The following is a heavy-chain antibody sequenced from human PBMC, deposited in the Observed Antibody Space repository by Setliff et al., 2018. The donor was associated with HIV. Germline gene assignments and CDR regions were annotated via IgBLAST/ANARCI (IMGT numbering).Heavy chain of an antibody. V-gene: IGHV4-38-2*02. CDR1: GYSISSGYY. CDR2: IYYSGST. J-gene: IGHJ6*02. CDR3: ARAQGSGSYWADYYYYGIDV. Sequence: SETLSLTCTVSGYSISSGYYWGWIRQPPGKGLEWIGSIYYSGSTYYNPSLKSRVTISVDTSKNQFSLKLNSVTAADTAVYYCARAQGSGSYWADYYYYGIDVWGQGTTVTVSS. D-gene: IGHD3-10*01.